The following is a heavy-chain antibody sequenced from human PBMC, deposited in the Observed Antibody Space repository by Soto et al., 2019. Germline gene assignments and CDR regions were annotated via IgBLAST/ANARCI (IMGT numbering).Heavy chain of an antibody. J-gene: IGHJ6*02. Sequence: ASETLSLTCTVSGGSISSGDYYWSWIRQPPGKGLEWIGYSYYSGSTYYNPSLKSRVTISVDTSKNQFSLKLSSVTAADTAVYYCDRDRSGKYYYNGMDVWGQGTTVTVSS. CDR1: GGSISSGDYY. CDR2: SYYSGST. V-gene: IGHV4-30-4*01. CDR3: DRDRSGKYYYNGMDV. D-gene: IGHD3-10*01.